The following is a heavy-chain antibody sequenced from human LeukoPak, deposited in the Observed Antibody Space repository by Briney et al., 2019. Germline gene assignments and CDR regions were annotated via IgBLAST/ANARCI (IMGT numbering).Heavy chain of an antibody. V-gene: IGHV3-48*02. CDR2: ISSGSSTI. CDR1: GFTFSSYS. CDR3: ARGRAGYYYDY. J-gene: IGHJ4*02. Sequence: GGCLRLSCAASGFTFSSYSLNWVRQAPGKGLEWVSYISSGSSTIYYADSVKGRFTISRDNAKNSLYLQVNSLRDEDTAVYYCARGRAGYYYDYWGQGTLVTVSS. D-gene: IGHD6-13*01.